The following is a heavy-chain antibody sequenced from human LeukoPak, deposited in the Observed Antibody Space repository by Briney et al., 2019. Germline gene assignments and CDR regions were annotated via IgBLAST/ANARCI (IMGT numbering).Heavy chain of an antibody. CDR2: MNPNSGNT. CDR1: GYTYTSCD. Sequence: ASVKVSCKASGYTYTSCDINWVRQAPGQELEWMGWMNPNSGNTGYAQKFQGRVTMTRNTSISTAYMELSSLRSEDTAVYYCARTMYYYDTGSYQTLFGYSGQGTLVTVSS. V-gene: IGHV1-8*01. J-gene: IGHJ4*02. D-gene: IGHD3-10*01. CDR3: ARTMYYYDTGSYQTLFGY.